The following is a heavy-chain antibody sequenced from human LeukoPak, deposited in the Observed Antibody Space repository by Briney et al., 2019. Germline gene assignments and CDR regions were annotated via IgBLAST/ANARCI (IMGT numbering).Heavy chain of an antibody. Sequence: PGGSLRLSCAASGFTFSDHHMDWVRQAPGKGLEWIGRSRNKGRGYSTVFAASVAGRFTISRDESKNSLFLQMNSLKIEDTAVYYCTRIFYYEPGGYHPDHWGQGTLVTVSS. J-gene: IGHJ4*02. CDR3: TRIFYYEPGGYHPDH. CDR2: SRNKGRGYST. D-gene: IGHD3-22*01. CDR1: GFTFSDHH. V-gene: IGHV3-72*01.